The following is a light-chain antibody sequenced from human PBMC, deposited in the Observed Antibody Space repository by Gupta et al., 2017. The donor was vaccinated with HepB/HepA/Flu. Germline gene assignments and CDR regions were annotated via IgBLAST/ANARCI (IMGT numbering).Light chain of an antibody. CDR2: AAS. CDR3: QQSYSTPPYT. Sequence: DIQMTQSPSSLSASVGDRVTITCRASQSISSYLNWYQQKPGKAPKLLIYAASSWQSGVTSRFSGSGSGTDFTLTISSRQQEDFATYYCQQSYSTPPYTFGQGTKLEIK. V-gene: IGKV1-39*01. CDR1: QSISSY. J-gene: IGKJ2*01.